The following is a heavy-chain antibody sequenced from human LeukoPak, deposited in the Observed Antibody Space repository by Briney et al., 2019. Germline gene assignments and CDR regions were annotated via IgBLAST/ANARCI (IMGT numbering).Heavy chain of an antibody. Sequence: GGSLRLSCAASGFTFSSYAMSWVRQAPGKGLEWVSAISGSGGSTYYADSVKGRFTISIDNSKNTLYLQMNSLRAEDTAVYYCAKAGYSSSWYYFDYWGQGTLVTVSS. J-gene: IGHJ4*02. CDR1: GFTFSSYA. CDR2: ISGSGGST. V-gene: IGHV3-23*01. D-gene: IGHD6-13*01. CDR3: AKAGYSSSWYYFDY.